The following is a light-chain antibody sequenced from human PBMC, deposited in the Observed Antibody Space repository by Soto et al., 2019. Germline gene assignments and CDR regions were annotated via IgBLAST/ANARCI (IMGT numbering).Light chain of an antibody. CDR3: QQLNSYPRT. Sequence: IQLTQSPSSLSASVGDRVTITCRASQGISSYLAWYQQKPGKAPNLLIYAASTLQSGVPSRFSGSGSGTDFTLTISSLHPVDFATYYCQQLNSYPRTFCQGTNVDIK. CDR2: AAS. V-gene: IGKV1-9*01. J-gene: IGKJ1*01. CDR1: QGISSY.